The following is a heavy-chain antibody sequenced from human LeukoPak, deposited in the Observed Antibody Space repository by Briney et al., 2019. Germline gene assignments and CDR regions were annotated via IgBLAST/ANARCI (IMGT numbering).Heavy chain of an antibody. V-gene: IGHV3-11*01. CDR1: GFTFSDYY. Sequence: GGSLRLSCAASGFTFSDYYISWIRQAPGKGLEWVSYISSSGSTIYYADSVKGRFTISRDNAKNSLYLQMNSLRAEDTAVYYCARVQPHYYDSSGYPPDYWGQGTLVTVSS. CDR3: ARVQPHYYDSSGYPPDY. D-gene: IGHD3-22*01. J-gene: IGHJ4*02. CDR2: ISSSGSTI.